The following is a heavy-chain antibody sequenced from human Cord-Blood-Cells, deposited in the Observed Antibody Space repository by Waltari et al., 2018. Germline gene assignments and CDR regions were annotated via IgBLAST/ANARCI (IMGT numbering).Heavy chain of an antibody. Sequence: QVQLVQSGAEVKKPGASVKVSCKVSGYTLTELSMHWVRQAPGKGLEWMGGFGPEYGETIYAQKCQGRVTMTEDTSTDTAYMELSSLRSEDTAVYYCATTHPVREMRSLAFDIWGQGTMVTVSS. J-gene: IGHJ3*02. CDR3: ATTHPVREMRSLAFDI. V-gene: IGHV1-24*01. CDR1: GYTLTELS. CDR2: FGPEYGET. D-gene: IGHD3-16*01.